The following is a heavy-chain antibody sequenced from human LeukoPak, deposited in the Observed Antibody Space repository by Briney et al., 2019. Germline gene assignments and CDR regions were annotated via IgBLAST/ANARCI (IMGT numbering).Heavy chain of an antibody. V-gene: IGHV3-30*03. CDR2: ISYDGGNK. D-gene: IGHD2-15*01. Sequence: GRSLRLSCAASGFTFSSYGMHWVRQAPGKGLEWVAVISYDGGNKYYADSVKGRFTISRDNSKNTLYLQMNSLRAEDTAVYYCEVVVAAIPYAFDIWGQGTMVTVSS. CDR3: EVVVAAIPYAFDI. CDR1: GFTFSSYG. J-gene: IGHJ3*02.